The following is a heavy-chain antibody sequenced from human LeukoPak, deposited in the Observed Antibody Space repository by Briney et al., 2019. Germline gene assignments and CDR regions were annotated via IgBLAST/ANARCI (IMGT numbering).Heavy chain of an antibody. J-gene: IGHJ4*02. Sequence: PGGPLRLSCAVSGFTFSTYWMSWVRQASGKGLEWVANIKQDGSEKYYVDSVKGRFTISRDNANNSVYLQMNSLRVEDTAVYYCAKNKQWLLLDYWGQGTRVTVSS. CDR1: GFTFSTYW. V-gene: IGHV3-7*03. CDR3: AKNKQWLLLDY. CDR2: IKQDGSEK. D-gene: IGHD6-19*01.